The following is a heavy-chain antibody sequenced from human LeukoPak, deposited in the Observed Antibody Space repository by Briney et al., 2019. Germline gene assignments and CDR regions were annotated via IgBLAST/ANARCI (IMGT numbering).Heavy chain of an antibody. Sequence: SETLSLTCTVSGGSISSYYWSWIRQPPGKGLEWIGYIYYSGSTNYNPSLKSRVTISVDTSKNQFSLKLSSVTAADTAVYYCARGRPYSRLDYWGQGTLVTVSS. V-gene: IGHV4-59*12. D-gene: IGHD6-13*01. CDR2: IYYSGST. CDR1: GGSISSYY. CDR3: ARGRPYSRLDY. J-gene: IGHJ4*02.